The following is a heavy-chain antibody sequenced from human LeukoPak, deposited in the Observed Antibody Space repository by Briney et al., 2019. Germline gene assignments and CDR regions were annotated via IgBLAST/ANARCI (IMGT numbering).Heavy chain of an antibody. CDR3: ARGEVALNWFDP. CDR2: IYYSGST. D-gene: IGHD2-15*01. CDR1: VGSISSYY. V-gene: IGHV4-59*01. Sequence: SETLSLTCTVSVGSISSYYWTWIRQPPRKGLEWIAYIYYSGSTNYNPSLKRRVTISVDKSKNQFCLKLRSVTAADTAVYYCARGEVALNWFDPWGQGTLVTVPS. J-gene: IGHJ5*02.